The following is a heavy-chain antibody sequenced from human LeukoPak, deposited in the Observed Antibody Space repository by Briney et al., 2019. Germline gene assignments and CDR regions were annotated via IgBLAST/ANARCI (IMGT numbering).Heavy chain of an antibody. CDR1: GFTSSSYS. Sequence: GGSLRLSCAASGFTSSSYSMNWVRQAPGKGLEWVSYISSSSNTIYYADSVKGRFTISRDNAKNSLYLQMNSLRAEDTAVYYCARSISSSWYLFDYWGQGTLVTVSS. J-gene: IGHJ4*02. CDR3: ARSISSSWYLFDY. CDR2: ISSSSNTI. V-gene: IGHV3-48*04. D-gene: IGHD6-13*01.